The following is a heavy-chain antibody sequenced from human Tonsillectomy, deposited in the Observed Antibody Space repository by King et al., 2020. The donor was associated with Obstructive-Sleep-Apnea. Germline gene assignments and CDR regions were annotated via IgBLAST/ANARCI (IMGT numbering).Heavy chain of an antibody. V-gene: IGHV3-30*09. CDR2: ISYDGNNK. CDR1: GFTFSSYS. D-gene: IGHD2-15*01. J-gene: IGHJ3*02. Sequence: VQLVESGGGVVQPGRSLRLSCAASGFTFSSYSMHWVRQAPGKGLEGVAGISYDGNNKYYADSVRGRLAISRDNSKNTLFLQMNSLRAEDTAVYYCARGLPLYCSGGTCYDAFDIWGQGTMVTASS. CDR3: ARGLPLYCSGGTCYDAFDI.